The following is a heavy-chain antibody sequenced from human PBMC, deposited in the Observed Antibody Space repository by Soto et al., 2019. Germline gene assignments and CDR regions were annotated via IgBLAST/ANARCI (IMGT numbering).Heavy chain of an antibody. J-gene: IGHJ5*02. CDR1: GFTFSSYA. D-gene: IGHD6-6*01. CDR2: ISGSGGST. Sequence: GGSLRLSCAASGFTFSSYAMSWVRQAPGKGLEWVSAISGSGGSTYYADSVKGRFTISRDNSKNTLYLQMNSLRAEDTAVYYCAKGSASWERQLVGIPLKKNWFDPWGQGTLVTVSS. V-gene: IGHV3-23*01. CDR3: AKGSASWERQLVGIPLKKNWFDP.